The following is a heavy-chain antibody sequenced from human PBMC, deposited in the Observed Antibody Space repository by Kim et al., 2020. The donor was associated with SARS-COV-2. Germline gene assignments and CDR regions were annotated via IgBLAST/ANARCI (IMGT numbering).Heavy chain of an antibody. V-gene: IGHV4-38-2*02. CDR3: ARGTQSDYYYYGMEV. CDR1: GFSISNGYY. Sequence: SETLSLTCTVSGFSISNGYYWGWFRQPPGKGLEWIGSIYHSGTTFYRPSLKSRVTVSVDTSKNQFSLKLRFVTAADTAVYYCARGTQSDYYYYGMEVWGQGTTVTVSS. J-gene: IGHJ6*02. CDR2: IYHSGTT.